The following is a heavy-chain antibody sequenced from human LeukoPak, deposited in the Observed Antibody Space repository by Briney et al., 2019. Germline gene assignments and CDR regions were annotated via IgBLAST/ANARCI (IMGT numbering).Heavy chain of an antibody. Sequence: GGSLRLSCAASGFTFSSHAMNWVRQAPGKGLEWVSSIGGIGASTYYADSVKGRFTISRDNSKNTLYLQMNSLRAEDTAVYYCAKVGGYCSSTSCSDYWGQGTLVTVSS. CDR1: GFTFSSHA. J-gene: IGHJ4*02. D-gene: IGHD2-2*01. V-gene: IGHV3-23*01. CDR3: AKVGGYCSSTSCSDY. CDR2: IGGIGAST.